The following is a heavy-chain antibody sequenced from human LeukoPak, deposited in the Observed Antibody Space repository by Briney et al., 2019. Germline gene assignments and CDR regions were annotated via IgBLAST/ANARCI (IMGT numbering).Heavy chain of an antibody. CDR2: IDIGGGT. V-gene: IGHV3-13*01. D-gene: IGHD3-22*01. Sequence: GGSLRLSCAASGFTVRTYDMHWVRQVTGKGLEWVSGIDIGGGTYYPASVKGRFIISRENAKNSLYLQMNTLIAGDTAVYYCPRRRADIGSYSDACDIWGRGTMVTVSS. J-gene: IGHJ3*02. CDR3: PRRRADIGSYSDACDI. CDR1: GFTVRTYD.